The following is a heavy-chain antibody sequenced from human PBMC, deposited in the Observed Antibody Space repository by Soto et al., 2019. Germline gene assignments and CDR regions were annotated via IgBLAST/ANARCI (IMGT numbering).Heavy chain of an antibody. D-gene: IGHD3-3*01. CDR2: IFYSGST. CDR3: ARARGWPYYDFWSGYYKGTDYYGMDV. Sequence: ALEILSLTCTVSGGSIISYYWSWIRQPPGKGLEWIGYIFYSGSTNYNPSLKSRVNISVDTSKNQLSLKLSSVTAADTAVYYCARARGWPYYDFWSGYYKGTDYYGMDVWGQGTTVTVSS. CDR1: GGSIISYY. J-gene: IGHJ6*02. V-gene: IGHV4-59*01.